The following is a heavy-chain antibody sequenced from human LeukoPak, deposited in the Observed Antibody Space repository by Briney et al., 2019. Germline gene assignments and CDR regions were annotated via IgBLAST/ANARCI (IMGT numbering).Heavy chain of an antibody. J-gene: IGHJ6*03. CDR3: ARDYCSSTSCYYYYYYYYMDV. CDR1: GGSISSYY. CDR2: IYYSGST. V-gene: IGHV4-59*01. D-gene: IGHD2-2*01. Sequence: SETLSLTCTVSGGSISSYYWSWIRQPPGKGLEWIGYIYYSGSTNYNPSLKSRVTISVDTSKNQFSLKLSSVTAADTAVYYCARDYCSSTSCYYYYYYYYMDVWGKGTTVTVSS.